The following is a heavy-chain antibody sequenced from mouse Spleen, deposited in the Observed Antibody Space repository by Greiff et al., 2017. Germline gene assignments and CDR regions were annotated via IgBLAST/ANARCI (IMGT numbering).Heavy chain of an antibody. D-gene: IGHD3-3*01. CDR3: ARREGTRFAY. J-gene: IGHJ3*01. Sequence: VQLQQSGAELAKPGASVKMSCKASGYTFTSYWMHWVKQRPGQGLEWIGYINPSTGYTEYNQKFKDKATLTADKSSSTAYMQLSSLTSEDSAVYYCARREGTRFAYWGQGTLVTVSA. CDR2: INPSTGYT. CDR1: GYTFTSYW. V-gene: IGHV1-7*01.